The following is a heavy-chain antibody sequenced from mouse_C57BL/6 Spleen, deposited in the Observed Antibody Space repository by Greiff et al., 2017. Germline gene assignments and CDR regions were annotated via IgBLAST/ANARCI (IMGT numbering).Heavy chain of an antibody. CDR1: GFTFSDYG. J-gene: IGHJ2*01. Sequence: DVKLVESGGGLVKPGGSLKLSCAASGFTFSDYGMHRVRQAPEKGLEWVAYISSGSSTIYYADTVKGRFTISRDNAKNTLFLQMTSLRSEDTAMYYCARGWLVGTDYWGQGTTLTVSS. CDR2: ISSGSSTI. CDR3: ARGWLVGTDY. D-gene: IGHD4-1*01. V-gene: IGHV5-17*01.